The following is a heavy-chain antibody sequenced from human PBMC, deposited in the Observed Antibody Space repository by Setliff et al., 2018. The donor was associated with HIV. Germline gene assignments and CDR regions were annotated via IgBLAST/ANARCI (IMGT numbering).Heavy chain of an antibody. CDR3: ARVGYHGSGRYSFDY. D-gene: IGHD3-10*01. V-gene: IGHV4-59*08. CDR2: ISYSGST. Sequence: SETLSLTCTVSGGSISSYYWSWIRQPPGKGLEWIGYISYSGSTNYNPSLKSRVTISADTSKNQFSLNLSSVTAAETAVYYCARVGYHGSGRYSFDYWGQGTLVTVSS. J-gene: IGHJ4*02. CDR1: GGSISSYY.